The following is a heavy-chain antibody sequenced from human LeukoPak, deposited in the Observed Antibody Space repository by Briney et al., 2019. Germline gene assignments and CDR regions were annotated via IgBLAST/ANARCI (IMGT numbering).Heavy chain of an antibody. V-gene: IGHV3-30-3*01. Sequence: GGSLRLSCAASGFTFSSYAMHWVRQAPGKGLEWVAVISYDGSNKYYADSVKGRFTISRDNSKNTLYLQMNSLRAEDTAVYYCARGGPVVVVLDLNYGMDVWGQGTTVTVSS. CDR2: ISYDGSNK. CDR1: GFTFSSYA. D-gene: IGHD2-21*01. J-gene: IGHJ6*02. CDR3: ARGGPVVVVLDLNYGMDV.